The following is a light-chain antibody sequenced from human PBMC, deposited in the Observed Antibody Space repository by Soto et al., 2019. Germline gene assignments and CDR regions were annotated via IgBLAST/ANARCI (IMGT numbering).Light chain of an antibody. J-gene: IGLJ2*01. CDR1: TGAVTSGHY. CDR3: LLSYGGARRV. CDR2: DTS. Sequence: QAVVTQEPSLTVSPGGTVTLTCASSTGAVTSGHYPYWFQQKPGQAPRTLIYDTSNKHSWTPARFSGSLLGGKPALTLSGAQPEDEAEYFCLLSYGGARRVXXGXTKLTVL. V-gene: IGLV7-46*01.